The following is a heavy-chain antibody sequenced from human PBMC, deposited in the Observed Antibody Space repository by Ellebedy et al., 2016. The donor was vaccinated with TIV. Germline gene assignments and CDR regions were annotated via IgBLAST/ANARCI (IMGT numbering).Heavy chain of an antibody. CDR3: ARGGDYVLVDY. CDR1: GYSISSGYY. CDR2: IYYSGSA. V-gene: IGHV4-38-2*02. D-gene: IGHD4-17*01. Sequence: GSLRLSCSVSGYSISSGYYWGWTRQPPGKGLEWIGYIYYSGSANYNPSLKSRVTISVDTSKNQFSLKLSPVTAADTAVYYCARGGDYVLVDYWGQGTLVTVSS. J-gene: IGHJ4*02.